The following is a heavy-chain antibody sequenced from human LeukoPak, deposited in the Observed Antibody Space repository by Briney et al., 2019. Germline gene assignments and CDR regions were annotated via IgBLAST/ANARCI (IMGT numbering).Heavy chain of an antibody. CDR3: AKAGTGTNMILDY. Sequence: GGSLRLSCAASGFTFSNYAMSWVRQAPAKGLEWVSALSSSGGDTFYADSVKGRFTISRDTSKNTLYLQMYSLRAEDTAVYYFAKAGTGTNMILDYWGQGTLVTVSS. CDR2: LSSSGGDT. J-gene: IGHJ4*02. CDR1: GFTFSNYA. D-gene: IGHD1-1*01. V-gene: IGHV3-23*01.